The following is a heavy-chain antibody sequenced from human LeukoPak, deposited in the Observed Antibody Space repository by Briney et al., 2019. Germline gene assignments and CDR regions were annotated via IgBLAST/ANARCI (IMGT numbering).Heavy chain of an antibody. CDR2: IYYSGST. V-gene: IGHV4-59*08. D-gene: IGHD3-10*01. J-gene: IGHJ4*02. Sequence: PSETLSLTCAVYGGSFSGYYWSWIRQPPGKGLEWIGYIYYSGSTNYNPSLKSRVTISVDTSKNQFSLKLSSVTAADTAVYYCARQRIYGSGSYSFDYWGQGTLVTVSS. CDR1: GGSFSGYY. CDR3: ARQRIYGSGSYSFDY.